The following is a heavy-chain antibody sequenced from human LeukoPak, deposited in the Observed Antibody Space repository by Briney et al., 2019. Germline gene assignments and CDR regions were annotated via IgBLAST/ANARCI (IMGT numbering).Heavy chain of an antibody. J-gene: IGHJ6*03. CDR2: NYYSGST. CDR3: AGLGGYQLLTSDYYYYMDG. CDR1: GGPLSSYY. Sequence: PSETLPLTCTVPGGPLSSYYWSWIRQPPGKGLERIGHNYYSGSTNYNPSLKSRVAISVDTSKNQFSLKLSSVTAADTAVYYCAGLGGYQLLTSDYYYYMDGWGKGTTVTISS. V-gene: IGHV4-59*01. D-gene: IGHD2-2*01.